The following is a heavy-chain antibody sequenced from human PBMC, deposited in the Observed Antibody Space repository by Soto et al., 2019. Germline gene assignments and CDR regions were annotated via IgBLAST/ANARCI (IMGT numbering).Heavy chain of an antibody. CDR3: ARDGIVGATDYYYGMDV. D-gene: IGHD1-26*01. CDR2: IYHSGST. Sequence: SETLSLTCAVSGGSISSSNWWSWVRQPPGKGLEWIGEIYHSGSTNYNPSLKSRVTISVDKSKNQFSLKLSSVTAADTAVYYCARDGIVGATDYYYGMDVWGQWTTVTVSS. J-gene: IGHJ6*01. V-gene: IGHV4-4*02. CDR1: GGSISSSNW.